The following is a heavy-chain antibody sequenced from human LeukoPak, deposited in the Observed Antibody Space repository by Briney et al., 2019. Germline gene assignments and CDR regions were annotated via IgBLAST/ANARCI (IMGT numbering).Heavy chain of an antibody. CDR2: ISTSGST. CDR1: GGSISSYY. Sequence: SETLSLTCTVSGGSISSYYWSWIRQPAGKGLESIGYISTSGSTNYNPSLKSRVTMSVDTSKNQFSLILSSVTTADTAVYYCAREVVAAAGTVDYWGQGTLVTVSS. D-gene: IGHD6-13*01. V-gene: IGHV4-4*07. J-gene: IGHJ4*02. CDR3: AREVVAAAGTVDY.